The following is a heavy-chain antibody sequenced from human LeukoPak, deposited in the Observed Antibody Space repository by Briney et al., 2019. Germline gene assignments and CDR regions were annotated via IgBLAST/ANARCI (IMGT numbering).Heavy chain of an antibody. D-gene: IGHD2-15*01. J-gene: IGHJ4*02. CDR2: LSGSGAST. V-gene: IGHV3-23*01. CDR3: AKPKGYCSGGSCYYSDY. Sequence: AGGSLRLSCEASGFTFTSYAMSWGREAPGEGLEWVSTLSGSGASTSYADSVKGRFPISRDNSKTTMYLQMKSIRAEDKARSYCAKPKGYCSGGSCYYSDYWGQGTMVTVSS. CDR1: GFTFTSYA.